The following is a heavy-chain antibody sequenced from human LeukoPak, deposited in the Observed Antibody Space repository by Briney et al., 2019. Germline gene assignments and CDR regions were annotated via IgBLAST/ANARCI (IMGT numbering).Heavy chain of an antibody. Sequence: SDYYWAWIRQAPGKGLEWVSYISSSGSTIYYADSVKGRFTISRDNAKNSLYLQMNSLRAEDTAVYYCARDLSLRIPGRGAFDIWGQGTMVTVSS. CDR2: ISSSGSTI. J-gene: IGHJ3*02. D-gene: IGHD5-12*01. V-gene: IGHV3-11*04. CDR3: ARDLSLRIPGRGAFDI. CDR1: SDYY.